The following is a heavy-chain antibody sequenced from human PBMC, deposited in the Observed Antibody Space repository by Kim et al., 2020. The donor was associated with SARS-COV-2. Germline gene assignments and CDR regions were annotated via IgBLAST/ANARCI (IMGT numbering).Heavy chain of an antibody. D-gene: IGHD3-10*01. CDR1: GFTFSSYA. J-gene: IGHJ6*03. CDR2: ISYDGSNK. CDR3: ARAPYYYGSGSLYYYYY. Sequence: GGSLRLSCAASGFTFSSYAMHWVRQAPGKGLEWVAVISYDGSNKYYADSVKGRFTISRDNSKNTLYLQMNSLRAEDTAVYYCARAPYYYGSGSLYYYYY. V-gene: IGHV3-30*04.